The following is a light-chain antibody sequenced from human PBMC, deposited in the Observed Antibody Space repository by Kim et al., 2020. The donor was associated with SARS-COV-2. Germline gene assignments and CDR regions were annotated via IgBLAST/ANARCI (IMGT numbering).Light chain of an antibody. Sequence: AIRMTQSPSSFSASTGDRVTITCRASRGISSYLAWYQQKPGKAPKLLIYAASTLQSGVPSRFSGSGSGTDFTLTISCLQSEDFATYYCQQYYSYPLTFGGRTKVDIK. V-gene: IGKV1-8*01. CDR2: AAS. CDR1: RGISSY. CDR3: QQYYSYPLT. J-gene: IGKJ4*01.